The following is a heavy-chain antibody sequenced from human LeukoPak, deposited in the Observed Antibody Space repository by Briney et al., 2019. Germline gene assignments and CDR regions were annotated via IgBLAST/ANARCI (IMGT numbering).Heavy chain of an antibody. CDR3: ARLRYSSRYVGKYYFDY. CDR2: INHSGST. D-gene: IGHD6-13*01. CDR1: GGSFSGYY. V-gene: IGHV4-34*01. J-gene: IGHJ4*02. Sequence: SETLSLTCAVYGGSFSGYYWSWIRQPPGKGLEWIGEINHSGSTNYNPSLKSRVTISVDTSKNQFSLKLSSVTAADTAVYYCARLRYSSRYVGKYYFDYWGQGALVTVSS.